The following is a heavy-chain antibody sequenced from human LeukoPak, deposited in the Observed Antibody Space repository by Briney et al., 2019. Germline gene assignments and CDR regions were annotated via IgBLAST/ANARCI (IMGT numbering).Heavy chain of an antibody. D-gene: IGHD3-16*02. CDR3: AKGPGGYVWGSYRPYYFDY. J-gene: IGHJ4*02. CDR1: GFTFSSYA. CDR2: ISGSGGST. V-gene: IGHV3-23*01. Sequence: GGSLRLSCAASGFTFSSYAMSWVRQAPGKGLEWVSAISGSGGSTYYADSVKGRFTISRDNSKNTLYLQMNSLRAEDTAVYYCAKGPGGYVWGSYRPYYFDYWGQGTLVTVSS.